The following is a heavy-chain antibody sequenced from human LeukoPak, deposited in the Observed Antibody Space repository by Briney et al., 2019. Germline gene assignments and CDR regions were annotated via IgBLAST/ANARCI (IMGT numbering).Heavy chain of an antibody. CDR1: GGSFSGYY. J-gene: IGHJ4*02. V-gene: IGHV4-34*01. CDR2: INHSGST. Sequence: PSETLSLTCAVYGGSFSGYYWSWIRQPPGKGLEWIGEINHSGSTNYNPPLKSRVTISVDTSKNQFSLKLSSVTAADTAVYYCASRSLPAGSVYWGQGTLVTVSS. CDR3: ASRSLPAGSVY.